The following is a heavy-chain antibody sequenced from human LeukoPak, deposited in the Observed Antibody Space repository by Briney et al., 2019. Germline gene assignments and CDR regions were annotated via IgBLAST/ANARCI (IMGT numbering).Heavy chain of an antibody. CDR3: AGGDQLVGATLGCDY. V-gene: IGHV1-2*02. CDR2: INPNSGDT. Sequence: EASVKVSCKASGYTFTSYYMHWVRQAPGQGLEWMGWINPNSGDTNYAQKFQGRVTMTRDTSISTAYMELSRLRSDDTAVYYCAGGDQLVGATLGCDYWGQGTLVTVSS. CDR1: GYTFTSYY. D-gene: IGHD1-26*01. J-gene: IGHJ4*02.